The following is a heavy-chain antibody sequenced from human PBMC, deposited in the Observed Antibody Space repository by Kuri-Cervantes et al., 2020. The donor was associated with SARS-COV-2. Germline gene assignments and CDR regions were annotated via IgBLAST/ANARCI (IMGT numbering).Heavy chain of an antibody. V-gene: IGHV1-69*13. CDR2: TIPIFGTA. CDR3: ARPPDPVGSGYGMDV. CDR1: GGTFSSYA. Sequence: SVKVSCKASGGTFSSYAISWVRQAPGQGLEWMGGTIPIFGTANYAQKFQGRVTITADESTSTAYMELSSLRSEDTAVYYCARPPDPVGSGYGMDVWGQGTTVTVSS. J-gene: IGHJ6*01. D-gene: IGHD3-10*01.